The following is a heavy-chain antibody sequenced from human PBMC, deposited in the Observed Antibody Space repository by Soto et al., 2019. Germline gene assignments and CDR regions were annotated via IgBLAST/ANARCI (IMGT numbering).Heavy chain of an antibody. J-gene: IGHJ6*02. CDR1: CFTFSTYG. CDR2: INTYSGKT. CDR3: ARAAETRYYGMDV. V-gene: IGHV1-18*04. Sequence: APVEVSFQGSCFTFSTYGVSRGGQAPGQGFAWMGWINTYSGKTDYARNLRGRVTMTTDTSTTTVYMEVRSLRFDDTAVYYCARAAETRYYGMDVWGPGTTVTVSS.